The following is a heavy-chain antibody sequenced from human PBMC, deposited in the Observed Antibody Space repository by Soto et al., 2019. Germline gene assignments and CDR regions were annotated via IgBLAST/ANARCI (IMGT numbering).Heavy chain of an antibody. CDR1: GYTITSYV. CDR3: ARGSPSIDY. CDR2: MNSNSGNT. Sequence: ASVKVSCKASGYTITSYVGNWVRQATGQGIEWMGWMNSNSGNTGYAQKVQGRGTMTRNTSISTAYRELSSLRSEDTAVYYCARGSPSIDYWGQGTLVTVSS. V-gene: IGHV1-8*01. J-gene: IGHJ4*02.